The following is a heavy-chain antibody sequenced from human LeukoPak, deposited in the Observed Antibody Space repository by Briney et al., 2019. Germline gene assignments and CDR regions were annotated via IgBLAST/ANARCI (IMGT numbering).Heavy chain of an antibody. CDR3: ANSLVSPQKENYFYMDV. CDR1: GYTFIGHY. CDR2: IDPNSGDT. J-gene: IGHJ6*03. Sequence: ASVKVSCKASGYTFIGHYIHWVRQAPGQGLEWMGWIDPNSGDTNYARKFQGRVTMTRDTSMTTAYMDLSRLTSDDTAVYYCANSLVSPQKENYFYMDVWGMGTTVTVSS. V-gene: IGHV1-2*02. D-gene: IGHD1-26*01.